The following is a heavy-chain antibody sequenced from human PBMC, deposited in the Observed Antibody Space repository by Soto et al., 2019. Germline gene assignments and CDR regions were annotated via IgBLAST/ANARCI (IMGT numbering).Heavy chain of an antibody. J-gene: IGHJ4*02. V-gene: IGHV3-30*03. CDR3: APGDXFDF. Sequence: GGSLRLSCAASGFTFSSYGMHWVRQAPGKGLEWVAVISYDGSNKYYADSVKGRFTISRDNPKNTLYLQMNSLRAEDTAVYYCAPGDXFDFWGQGTLVTVSS. D-gene: IGHD3-10*01. CDR2: ISYDGSNK. CDR1: GFTFSSYG.